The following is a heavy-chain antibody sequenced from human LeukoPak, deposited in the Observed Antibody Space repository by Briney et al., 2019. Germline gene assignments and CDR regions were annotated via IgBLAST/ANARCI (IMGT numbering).Heavy chain of an antibody. J-gene: IGHJ4*02. CDR3: ARERSGHTAMVTPIDY. Sequence: SETLSLTCSVSDGSISRSSYYWGWIRQPPGKGLEWIGIIDYSGSTYYNPSLKSRVTISVDTSKNQFSLKLSSVTAADTAVYYCARERSGHTAMVTPIDYWGQGTLVTVSS. CDR1: DGSISRSSYY. V-gene: IGHV4-39*07. CDR2: IDYSGST. D-gene: IGHD5-18*01.